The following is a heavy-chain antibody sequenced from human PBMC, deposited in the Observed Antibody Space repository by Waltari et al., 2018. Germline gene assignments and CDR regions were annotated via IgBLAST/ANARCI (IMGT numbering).Heavy chain of an antibody. CDR2: IRYDGSNK. V-gene: IGHV3-30*02. Sequence: QVQLVESGGGVVQPGGSLRLSCAASGFTFSSYGMHWVRQAPGKGLEWVAFIRYDGSNKYYADSVKGRFTISRDNSKNTLYLQMNSLRAEDTAVYYCARDGSVGSYYYYGMDVWGQGTTVTVSS. D-gene: IGHD3-10*01. CDR1: GFTFSSYG. CDR3: ARDGSVGSYYYYGMDV. J-gene: IGHJ6*02.